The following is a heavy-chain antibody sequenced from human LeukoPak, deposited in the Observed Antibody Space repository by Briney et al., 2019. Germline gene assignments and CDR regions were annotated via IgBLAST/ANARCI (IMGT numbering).Heavy chain of an antibody. Sequence: ASVKVSCMASGYTFTSYYLHWVRQAPGQGIEWIGIINPSGGSTSDAQKFQGRVTMTRDTSTSTVYMELSSMRSEDTAVYYCARGEFGYSSGWSQYEFDYWGQGTLVTVSS. D-gene: IGHD6-19*01. V-gene: IGHV1-46*01. CDR1: GYTFTSYY. CDR2: INPSGGST. J-gene: IGHJ4*02. CDR3: ARGEFGYSSGWSQYEFDY.